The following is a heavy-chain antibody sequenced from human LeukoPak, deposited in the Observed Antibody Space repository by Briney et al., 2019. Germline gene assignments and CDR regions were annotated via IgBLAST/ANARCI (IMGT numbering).Heavy chain of an antibody. CDR1: GFTFDNYA. CDR2: ISRSGASA. D-gene: IGHD6-13*01. CDR3: AKESSDWSWD. Sequence: GGSLRLSCSASGFTFDNYAMSWVRQAPGEGLEWVSGISRSGASAYYADSVKGRFTISRDNSKNTLYLQMNSLRAEDTAIYFCAKESSDWSWDWGQGALVTVSP. V-gene: IGHV3-23*01. J-gene: IGHJ4*02.